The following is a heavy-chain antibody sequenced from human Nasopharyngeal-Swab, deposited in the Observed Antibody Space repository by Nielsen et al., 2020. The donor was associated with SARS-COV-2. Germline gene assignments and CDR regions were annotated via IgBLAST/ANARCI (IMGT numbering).Heavy chain of an antibody. V-gene: IGHV3-64*01. D-gene: IGHD2-15*01. J-gene: IGHJ5*01. CDR1: GFTFSGYS. CDR2: ISGDGGTT. Sequence: GESLKISCAVSGFTFSGYSMHWVRQAPGKGLEYVSVISGDGGTTFYANSVKGRFTISRDNSKNTLYLQMGSLRPEDTAVYYCARALGGHPDSWGQGTLVTISS. CDR3: ARALGGHPDS.